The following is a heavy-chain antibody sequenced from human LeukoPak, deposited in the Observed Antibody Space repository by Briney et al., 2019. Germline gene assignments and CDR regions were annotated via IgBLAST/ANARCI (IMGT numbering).Heavy chain of an antibody. CDR1: SGSFSGYY. CDR3: ARVRRRSIWDY. V-gene: IGHV4-34*01. J-gene: IGHJ4*02. D-gene: IGHD3-9*01. CDR2: INHSGST. Sequence: PSETLSFTCAVYSGSFSGYYWSWLRQPPGKGLVWIGEINHSGSTNYNPSLKSRVTISVDTSKNQYSLKLSSVTAADTAVYYCARVRRRSIWDYWGQGTLVTVSS.